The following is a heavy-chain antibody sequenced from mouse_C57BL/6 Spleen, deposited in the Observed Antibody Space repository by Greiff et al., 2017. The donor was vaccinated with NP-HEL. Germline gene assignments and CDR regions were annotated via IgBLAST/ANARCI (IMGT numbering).Heavy chain of an antibody. V-gene: IGHV3-6*01. Sequence: EVQLVESGPGLVKPSQSLSLTCSVTGYSITSGYYWNWIRQFPGNKLEWMGYISYDGSNNYNPSLKNRISITRDTSKNQFFLKLNSVTTEDTATYYCARVFYYYGSSSDVWGTGTTVTVSS. CDR2: ISYDGSN. CDR3: ARVFYYYGSSSDV. J-gene: IGHJ1*03. CDR1: GYSITSGYY. D-gene: IGHD1-1*01.